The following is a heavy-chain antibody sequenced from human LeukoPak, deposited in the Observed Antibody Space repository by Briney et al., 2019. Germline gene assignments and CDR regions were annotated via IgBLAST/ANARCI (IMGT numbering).Heavy chain of an antibody. J-gene: IGHJ4*02. CDR3: ASGPYSSSYFAS. D-gene: IGHD6-13*01. CDR2: ISGGGEHT. Sequence: EGSLRLSCAASGFTFTNFAMKWVRQAPGKGLEWVTDISGGGEHTFYADSVKGRFTISRDNSKDTLHLQMNILRPEDTALYYCASGPYSSSYFASWGQGTMVTVSS. CDR1: GFTFTNFA. V-gene: IGHV3-23*01.